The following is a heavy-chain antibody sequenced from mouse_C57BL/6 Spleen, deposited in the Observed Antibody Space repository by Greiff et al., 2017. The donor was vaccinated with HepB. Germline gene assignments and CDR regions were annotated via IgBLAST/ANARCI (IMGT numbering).Heavy chain of an antibody. V-gene: IGHV1-15*01. CDR1: GYTFTDYE. D-gene: IGHD2-4*01. CDR2: IDPETGGT. CDR3: TRSGRLRRAMDY. Sequence: QVQLQQSGAELVRPGASVTLSCKASGYTFTDYEMHWVKQTPVHGLEWIGAIDPETGGTAYNQKFKGKAILTADKSSSTAYMALRSLTSEDSAVYYCTRSGRLRRAMDYWGQGTSVTVSS. J-gene: IGHJ4*01.